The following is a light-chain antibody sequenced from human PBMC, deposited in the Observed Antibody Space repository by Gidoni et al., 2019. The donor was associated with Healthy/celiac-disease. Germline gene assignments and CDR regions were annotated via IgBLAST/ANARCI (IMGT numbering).Light chain of an antibody. CDR1: QSIRSW. V-gene: IGKV1-5*03. J-gene: IGKJ1*01. Sequence: IQMTHSLSPLSASVGDIVTITCRASQSIRSWLAWYQQKPGKAPTLLIYTASSLESGVPPRLSGSGSGTEFTLTISSRQPDDFATYYCQQYNSYWTFGQGTKVEIK. CDR3: QQYNSYWT. CDR2: TAS.